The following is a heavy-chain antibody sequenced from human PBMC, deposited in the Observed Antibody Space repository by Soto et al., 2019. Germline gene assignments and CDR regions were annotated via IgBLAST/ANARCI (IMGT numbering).Heavy chain of an antibody. J-gene: IGHJ4*02. CDR3: AKYHNSGWSDFDC. Sequence: GGSLRLSCAASGFTFSSYAMSWVRQAPGKGLEWVSAISGSGGSTYYADSVKGRFTISRDNSKNTVYLQMNSLRAEDTAVYYFAKYHNSGWSDFDCRAQRTLVTVSS. CDR1: GFTFSSYA. D-gene: IGHD6-19*01. CDR2: ISGSGGST. V-gene: IGHV3-23*01.